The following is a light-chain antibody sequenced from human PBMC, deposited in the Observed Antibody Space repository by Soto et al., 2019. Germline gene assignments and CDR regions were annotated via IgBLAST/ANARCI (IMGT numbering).Light chain of an antibody. CDR2: GAS. V-gene: IGKV3-15*01. CDR1: QSVSSN. Sequence: EIVMTQSPVTLSVSPGERATLSCRASQSVSSNLAWYQQKPGQAPRLLIYGASTRATGIQARFSGSGFGTEFTLTIRSLQSEDFAVYYCNQYNGWPRTFGQGTKVDIK. J-gene: IGKJ1*01. CDR3: NQYNGWPRT.